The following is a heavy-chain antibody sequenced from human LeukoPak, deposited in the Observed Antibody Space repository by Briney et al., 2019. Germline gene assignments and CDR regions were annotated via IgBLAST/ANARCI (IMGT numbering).Heavy chain of an antibody. CDR3: AREPNHYYGSGSYYKGTDY. J-gene: IGHJ4*02. Sequence: PGGSLRLSCAASGFTFDDYAMHWVRQAPGKGLEWVSGISWNSGSIGYADSVKGRFTISRDNAKNSLYLQMNSLRAEDTAVYYCAREPNHYYGSGSYYKGTDYWGQGTLVTVSS. CDR1: GFTFDDYA. V-gene: IGHV3-9*01. D-gene: IGHD3-10*01. CDR2: ISWNSGSI.